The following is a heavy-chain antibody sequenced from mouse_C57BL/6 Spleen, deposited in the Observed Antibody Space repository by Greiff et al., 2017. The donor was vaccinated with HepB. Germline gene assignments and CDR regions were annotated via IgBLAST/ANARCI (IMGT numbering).Heavy chain of an antibody. D-gene: IGHD2-4*01. CDR3: ARGGICYDYGYYFDY. CDR2: IDPSDSYT. J-gene: IGHJ2*01. Sequence: QVQLQQPGAELVMPGASVKLSCKASGYTFTTYWMHWVKQRPGQGLEWIGEIDPSDSYTNYNQKFKGKSTLTVDKSSSTADMQLRSLTSEDSAVYYWARGGICYDYGYYFDYWGQGTTLTVSS. CDR1: GYTFTTYW. V-gene: IGHV1-69*01.